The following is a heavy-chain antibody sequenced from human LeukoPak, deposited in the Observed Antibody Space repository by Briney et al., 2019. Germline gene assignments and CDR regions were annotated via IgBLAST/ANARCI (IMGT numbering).Heavy chain of an antibody. CDR2: IYYSGST. J-gene: IGHJ4*02. V-gene: IGHV4-59*01. CDR3: ARGGWLEYCSGGSCPLSDYFDY. Sequence: ASETLSLTCTVSGGSISSYYWSWIRQTPGKGLEWIGYIYYSGSTNFNPSLKSRVTISVDTSKNQFSLKMSSVTAADTAVYYCARGGWLEYCSGGSCPLSDYFDYWGQGTLVTVSS. D-gene: IGHD2-15*01. CDR1: GGSISSYY.